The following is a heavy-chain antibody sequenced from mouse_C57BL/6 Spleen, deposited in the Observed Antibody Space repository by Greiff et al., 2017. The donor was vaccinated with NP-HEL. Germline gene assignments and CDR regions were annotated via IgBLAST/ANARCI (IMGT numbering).Heavy chain of an antibody. CDR3: ASPYYNGSSYAYYFEV. Sequence: VKLVESGGDLVKPGGSLKLSCAASGFTFSSYGMSWVRQTPDKRLAWVATISSGGSYTYYPDSVKGRFTISRDNAKNTLYLQMSSLKSEDTAMYYCASPYYNGSSYAYYFEVWGTGTTVTVSS. J-gene: IGHJ1*03. V-gene: IGHV5-6*02. CDR1: GFTFSSYG. D-gene: IGHD1-1*01. CDR2: ISSGGSYT.